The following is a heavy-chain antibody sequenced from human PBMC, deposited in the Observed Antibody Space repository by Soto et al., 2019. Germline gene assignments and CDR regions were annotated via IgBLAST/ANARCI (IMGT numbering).Heavy chain of an antibody. J-gene: IGHJ3*02. CDR3: ARDAYGDYSRAFDI. D-gene: IGHD4-17*01. Sequence: SETLSLTCTVSGGSISSYYWSWIRQPPGKGLEWIGYIYYSGSTNYNPSLRSRVTISVDTSKNQFSLKLSSVTAADTAVYYCARDAYGDYSRAFDIWGQGTMVT. CDR1: GGSISSYY. CDR2: IYYSGST. V-gene: IGHV4-59*01.